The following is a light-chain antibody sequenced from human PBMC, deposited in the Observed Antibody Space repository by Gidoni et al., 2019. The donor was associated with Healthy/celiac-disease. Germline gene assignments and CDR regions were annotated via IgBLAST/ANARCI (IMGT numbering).Light chain of an antibody. V-gene: IGKV4-1*01. J-gene: IGKJ1*01. Sequence: DIVMTQSPDSLAVSLGERATINCKSSQSVLYSSNNKNYLAWYQQIPGQPPKLLIYWASTRESGVPDRFSGSGSGTDFTLTISSLQAEDVAVYYCQQYYSTAWTFXXXTKVEIK. CDR2: WAS. CDR1: QSVLYSSNNKNY. CDR3: QQYYSTAWT.